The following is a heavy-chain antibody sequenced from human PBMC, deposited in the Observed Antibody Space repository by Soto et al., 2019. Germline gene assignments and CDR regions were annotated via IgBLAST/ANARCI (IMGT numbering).Heavy chain of an antibody. V-gene: IGHV4-30-2*01. J-gene: IGHJ4*02. CDR1: GGSISSGGYS. CDR3: ARVNSPKQGFDY. CDR2: IYHSGST. Sequence: PSETLSLTCAVSGGSISSGGYSWSWIRQPPGKGLEWIGYIYHSGSTYYNPSLKSRVTISVDRSKNQFSLKLSSVTAADTAVYYCARVNSPKQGFDYWGQGTLVTV. D-gene: IGHD6-13*01.